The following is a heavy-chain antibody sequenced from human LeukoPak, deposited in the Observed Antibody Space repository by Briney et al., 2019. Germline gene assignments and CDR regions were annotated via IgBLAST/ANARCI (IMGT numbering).Heavy chain of an antibody. V-gene: IGHV4-39*07. CDR3: ARGWRHDY. Sequence: SETLSLTCTVSGGSISSSSYYWGWIRQPPGKGLEWIGSIYYSGSTYYNPSLKSRVTISVDTSKNQFSLKLSSVTAADTAVYYCARGWRHDYWGRGTLVTVSS. J-gene: IGHJ4*02. CDR1: GGSISSSSYY. CDR2: IYYSGST. D-gene: IGHD2-15*01.